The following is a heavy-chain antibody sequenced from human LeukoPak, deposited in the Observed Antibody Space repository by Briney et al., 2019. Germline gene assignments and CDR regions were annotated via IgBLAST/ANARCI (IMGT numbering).Heavy chain of an antibody. D-gene: IGHD6-13*01. CDR3: ARDRDHSNNWYIFLDY. CDR2: ISSSSNTI. J-gene: IGHJ4*02. V-gene: IGHV3-48*02. Sequence: GGALRLSCAASGFTFNYFSVNWVRQAPGKGLEWVSYISSSSNTIYNADSVKGRFTISRDNARNSLYLQMNSLRNEDTAVYYCARDRDHSNNWYIFLDYWGQGTLVTVSS. CDR1: GFTFNYFS.